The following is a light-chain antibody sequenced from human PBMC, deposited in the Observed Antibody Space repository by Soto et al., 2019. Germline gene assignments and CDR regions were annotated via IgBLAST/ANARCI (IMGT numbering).Light chain of an antibody. Sequence: QSALTQPASVSGSPGQSITLSCTGTSSDVGSYKFVSWYQQHPVKAPKLMIYEGSKRPSGVSNRFSGSKSGNTASLTISGLQAEDEADYYCCSYAGSSNLVFGGGTKLTVL. J-gene: IGLJ2*01. CDR3: CSYAGSSNLV. CDR2: EGS. V-gene: IGLV2-23*01. CDR1: SSDVGSYKF.